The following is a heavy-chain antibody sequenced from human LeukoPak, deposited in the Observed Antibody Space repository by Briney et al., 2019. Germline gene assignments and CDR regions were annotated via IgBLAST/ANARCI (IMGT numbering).Heavy chain of an antibody. V-gene: IGHV1-2*02. CDR2: INPNSGGT. CDR1: GYTFTGYY. CDR3: ARESLYDILNPDY. J-gene: IGHJ4*02. D-gene: IGHD3-9*01. Sequence: ASVTVSCKASGYTFTGYYMHWVRQAPGQGLEWMGWINPNSGGTNYAQKFQGRVTMTRDTSISTAYMELSRLRSDDTAVYYCARESLYDILNPDYWGQGTLVTVSS.